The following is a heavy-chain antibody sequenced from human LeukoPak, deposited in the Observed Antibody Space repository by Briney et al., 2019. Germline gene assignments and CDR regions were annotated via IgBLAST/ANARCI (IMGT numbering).Heavy chain of an antibody. CDR1: GLALSGM. CDR2: FSSDGNIR. J-gene: IGHJ4*02. Sequence: PGGSLGPSWAAFGLALSGMFMHWVGRAPGRGWKGLATFSSDGNIRHYADSVQGRFTISRDNSQNTVYVQMNRLRDEDTAVYYCARAQGLCALHYFDFWGQGTLVTVSS. V-gene: IGHV3-30-3*01. D-gene: IGHD2-21*01. CDR3: ARAQGLCALHYFDF.